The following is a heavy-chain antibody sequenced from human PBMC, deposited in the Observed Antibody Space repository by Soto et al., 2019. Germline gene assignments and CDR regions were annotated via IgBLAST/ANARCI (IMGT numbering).Heavy chain of an antibody. J-gene: IGHJ3*02. CDR2: ISYDGSNK. Sequence: PGGSLRLSCAASGFTFSSYAMHWVRQAPGKGLEWVAVISYDGSNKYYADSVKGRFTISRDNSKNTLYLQMNSLRAEDTAVYYCAKDCAEDIVLMVYAILGAFVIRGQGTMVTVSS. CDR1: GFTFSSYA. CDR3: AKDCAEDIVLMVYAILGAFVI. D-gene: IGHD2-8*01. V-gene: IGHV3-30-3*01.